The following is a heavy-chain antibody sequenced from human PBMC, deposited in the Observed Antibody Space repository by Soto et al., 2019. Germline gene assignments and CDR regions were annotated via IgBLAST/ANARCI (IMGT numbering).Heavy chain of an antibody. D-gene: IGHD1-1*01. Sequence: QVHLVQSGAEVKKPGASVKVSCKGSGYAFTTYGITWVRQAPGQGLEWMGWISAHNGNTNYAQKLQGRVTVTRDTSKSTAYMELRSRRSDDTAVYYCARGRYGDYWGQGDLVTVSS. CDR2: ISAHNGNT. V-gene: IGHV1-18*01. J-gene: IGHJ4*02. CDR1: GYAFTTYG. CDR3: ARGRYGDY.